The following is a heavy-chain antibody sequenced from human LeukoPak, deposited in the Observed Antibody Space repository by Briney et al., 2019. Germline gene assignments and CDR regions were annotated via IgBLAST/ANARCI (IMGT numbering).Heavy chain of an antibody. CDR2: ISGSGGSG. J-gene: IGHJ4*02. Sequence: PGGSLRLSCAASGFTFSSYAMICVRQAPGKGLEWVSAISGSGGSGDYADSVKGRFSISRNNSKNTKYLQMNRMSAEDTDVYYCANDSAAPVSTFDYWGQGTLVTVSS. D-gene: IGHD4-17*01. V-gene: IGHV3-23*01. CDR1: GFTFSSYA. CDR3: ANDSAAPVSTFDY.